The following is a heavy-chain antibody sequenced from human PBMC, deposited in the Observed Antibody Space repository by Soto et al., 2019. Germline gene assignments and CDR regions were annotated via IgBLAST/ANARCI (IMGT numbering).Heavy chain of an antibody. CDR2: ISSSSSYI. Sequence: GGSLRLSCAASGFTFSSFAMSWVRQAPGKGLEWVSSISSSSSYIYYADSVKGRFTISRDNAKNSLYLQMNSLRAEDTAVYYCASMPREYSGYDLGYWGQGTLVTVSS. CDR1: GFTFSSFA. V-gene: IGHV3-21*01. CDR3: ASMPREYSGYDLGY. J-gene: IGHJ4*02. D-gene: IGHD5-12*01.